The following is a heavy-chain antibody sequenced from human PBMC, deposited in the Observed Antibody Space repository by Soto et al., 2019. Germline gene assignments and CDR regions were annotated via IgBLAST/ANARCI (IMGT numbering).Heavy chain of an antibody. CDR1: GGTFSSYA. Sequence: QVQLVQSGAEVKKPGSSVKVSCKASGGTFSSYAISWVRQAPGQGLEWMGGIIPIFGTADYAQKFQGRVTITAGESTSTAYVELSSLRSEDTAVYYCAKTPENYYYGMDVWGQGTTVTVSS. CDR3: AKTPENYYYGMDV. J-gene: IGHJ6*02. V-gene: IGHV1-69*12. CDR2: IIPIFGTA.